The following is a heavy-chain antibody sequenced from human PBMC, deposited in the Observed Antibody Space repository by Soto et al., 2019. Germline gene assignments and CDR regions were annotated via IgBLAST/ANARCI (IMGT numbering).Heavy chain of an antibody. CDR1: GFTFSSYA. CDR2: ISGSGGST. CDR3: AKDLKYQLPSFDY. V-gene: IGHV3-23*01. Sequence: GGSLRLSCAASGFTFSSYAMTWVRQAPGKGLEWVSGISGSGGSTYSADSVKCRFTISRDNSKNTLYLQMNSLRAEDTAVYYCAKDLKYQLPSFDYWGQGTLVTVSS. J-gene: IGHJ4*02. D-gene: IGHD2-2*01.